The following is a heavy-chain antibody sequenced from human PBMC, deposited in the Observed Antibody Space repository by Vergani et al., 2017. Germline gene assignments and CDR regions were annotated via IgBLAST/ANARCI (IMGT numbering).Heavy chain of an antibody. D-gene: IGHD1-1*01. CDR2: IRNKANDYTT. V-gene: IGHV3-72*01. CDR1: GFTFRNYA. CDR3: VRVKGCYWNDHLYDI. Sequence: EVQLLESGGGLAQPGGSLRLSCAASGFTFRNYAMTWVRQAPGKGLEWVGRIRNKANDYTTQYAASVKGRFTISRDDSKSYLYLQMNSLQTEDTALYYCVRVKGCYWNDHLYDIWGQGTLVTVSS. J-gene: IGHJ3*02.